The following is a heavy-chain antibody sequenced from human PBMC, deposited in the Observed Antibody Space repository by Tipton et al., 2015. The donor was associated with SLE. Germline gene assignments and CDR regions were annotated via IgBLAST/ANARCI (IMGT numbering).Heavy chain of an antibody. Sequence: TLSLTCTVSGGSISSSAYTWGWIRQPPGKGLEWIGSIYYSGNTYYNLSLKSRVTISVDTSKNQFSLKLTSVTATDTAVYYCARSRGSSNFDPPGYWGQGTLVTVSS. CDR3: ARSRGSSNFDPPGY. V-gene: IGHV4-39*01. J-gene: IGHJ4*02. CDR2: IYYSGNT. D-gene: IGHD3-16*01. CDR1: GGSISSSAYT.